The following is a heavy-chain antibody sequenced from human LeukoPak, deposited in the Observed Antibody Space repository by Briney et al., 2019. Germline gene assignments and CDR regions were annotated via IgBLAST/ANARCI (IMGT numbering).Heavy chain of an antibody. Sequence: ASVTVSCKASGYTFTSYYMHWVRQAPGQGLEWMGIINPSGGSTSYAQKFQGRVTMTRDMSTSTVYMELSSLRSEDTAVYYCARAPLYGGFDYWGQETLVTVSS. CDR3: ARAPLYGGFDY. CDR2: INPSGGST. CDR1: GYTFTSYY. V-gene: IGHV1-46*01. D-gene: IGHD3-10*02. J-gene: IGHJ4*02.